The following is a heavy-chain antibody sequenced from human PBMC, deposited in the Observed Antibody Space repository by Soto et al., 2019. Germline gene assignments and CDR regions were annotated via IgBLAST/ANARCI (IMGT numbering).Heavy chain of an antibody. CDR3: ALRSMAVVPEY. J-gene: IGHJ4*02. Sequence: QVQLQESGPGLVKPSETLSLTCAVSGDSISSYYCMWIRQPPGKGLESIGYLYYGRSANYNPSLTSRATLSVDTSTNQCPLTLSSLTAADTAVYSCALRSMAVVPEYWGQGTLVTVSS. CDR1: GDSISSYY. D-gene: IGHD3-22*01. CDR2: LYYGRSA. V-gene: IGHV4-59*01.